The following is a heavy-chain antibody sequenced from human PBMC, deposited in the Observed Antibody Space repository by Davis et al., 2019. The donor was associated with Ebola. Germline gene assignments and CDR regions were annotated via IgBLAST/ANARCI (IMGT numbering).Heavy chain of an antibody. Sequence: GESLKISCAASGFTFSKYAMSWVRQAPGKGLEWVSVISGSGGSTYYADSVKGRFTISRDNSKNTLYLQMSSLRAEDTAVYYCVKVRMAYYFDYWGQGTLVTVSS. V-gene: IGHV3-23*01. CDR3: VKVRMAYYFDY. CDR2: ISGSGGST. J-gene: IGHJ4*02. CDR1: GFTFSKYA. D-gene: IGHD5-24*01.